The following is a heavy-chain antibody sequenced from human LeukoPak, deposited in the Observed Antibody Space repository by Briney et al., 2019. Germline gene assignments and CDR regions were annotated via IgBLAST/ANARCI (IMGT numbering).Heavy chain of an antibody. J-gene: IGHJ3*02. V-gene: IGHV3-23*01. D-gene: IGHD6-19*01. CDR2: ISNSGGST. CDR3: AKDRGSALLDAFAI. CDR1: GFTFSICA. Sequence: GGSLRLSCAASGFTFSICAMSWVRQAPGKGLEWVSSISNSGGSTYSADSVKGRFTISRDNSKNTLYLQMNSLRAEDTAVYYCAKDRGSALLDAFAIWGQGTMVTVSS.